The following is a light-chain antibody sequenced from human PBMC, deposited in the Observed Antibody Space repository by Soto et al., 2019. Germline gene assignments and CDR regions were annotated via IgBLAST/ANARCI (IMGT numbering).Light chain of an antibody. J-gene: IGKJ5*01. CDR2: AAS. CDR1: QDISNF. V-gene: IGKV1-16*01. Sequence: DIQMTQSPSSLSASVGDRVTITCRASQDISNFLAWFQQKPGKAPKSLISAASSLQSGVPSRFSGSGSGKDFNLTISSLQHEDFTTYYCQQYNSYPITFGQGTRLEIK. CDR3: QQYNSYPIT.